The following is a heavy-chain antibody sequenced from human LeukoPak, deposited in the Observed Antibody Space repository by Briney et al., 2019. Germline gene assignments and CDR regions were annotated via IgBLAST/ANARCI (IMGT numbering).Heavy chain of an antibody. Sequence: SETLSLTCTVSGGSISSGGYYWSWIRQHPGKGLARIGYIYYSGSTYYNPSLQSRVTISVDTSKNQLSLKLSSVTAAVTAVYYCARSSPPRFDPWGQGTLVTVSS. V-gene: IGHV4-31*03. CDR2: IYYSGST. D-gene: IGHD6-13*01. J-gene: IGHJ5*02. CDR1: GGSISSGGYY. CDR3: ARSSPPRFDP.